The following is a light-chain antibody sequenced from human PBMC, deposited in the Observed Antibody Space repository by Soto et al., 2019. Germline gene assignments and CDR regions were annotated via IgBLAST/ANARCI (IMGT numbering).Light chain of an antibody. CDR3: VLYMGSGLRV. J-gene: IGLJ2*01. CDR2: STN. CDR1: SGSVSTSYY. V-gene: IGLV8-61*01. Sequence: QTVVTQEPSFSVSPGGTVTLTCGLSSGSVSTSYYPSWYQQTPGQAPRTLIYSTNTRSSGVPDRFSGSILGNKAALTITGAQADDESDYYCVLYMGSGLRVFGGATKLSVL.